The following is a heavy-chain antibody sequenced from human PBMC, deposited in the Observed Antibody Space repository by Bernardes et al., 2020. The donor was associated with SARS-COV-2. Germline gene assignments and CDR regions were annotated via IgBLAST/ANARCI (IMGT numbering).Heavy chain of an antibody. CDR3: AHDYYNGMDV. CDR1: GFSLTTSAVA. V-gene: IGHV2-5*02. Sequence: SGPTLVKLTQTLTLTCTFSGFSLTTSAVAVAWIRQPPGKALEWLALIYWDGDTRYSSSLKNRLTITKDTSKNLVVLTMTNVDPGDTATYFCAHDYYNGMDVWGQGTTVTVSS. CDR2: IYWDGDT. J-gene: IGHJ6*02.